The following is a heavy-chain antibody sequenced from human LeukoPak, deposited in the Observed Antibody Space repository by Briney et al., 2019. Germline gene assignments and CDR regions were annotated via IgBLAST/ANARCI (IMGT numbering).Heavy chain of an antibody. V-gene: IGHV3-30*04. D-gene: IGHD6-19*01. CDR2: ISYDGGNK. Sequence: RRSLRLSCAASGFTFSSYAMHWVRQAPGKGLEWVAVISYDGGNKYYADSVKGRFTISRDNSKNTLYLQMNSLRAEDTAVYYCARDPYSSGGFDYWGQGTLVTVSS. CDR1: GFTFSSYA. J-gene: IGHJ4*02. CDR3: ARDPYSSGGFDY.